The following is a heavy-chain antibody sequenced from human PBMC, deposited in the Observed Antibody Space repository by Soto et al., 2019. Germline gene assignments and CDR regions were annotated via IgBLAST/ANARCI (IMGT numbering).Heavy chain of an antibody. CDR3: ARDTFGAGYYYGMDV. CDR1: GYTFTSYY. V-gene: IGHV1-46*01. J-gene: IGHJ6*02. Sequence: ASVKVSFKASGYTFTSYYMHWLRQAPGQGLEWMGIINPSGGSTSYAQKFQGRVTMTRDTSTSTVYMELSSLRSEDTAVYYCARDTFGAGYYYGMDVWGQGTTVTVSS. D-gene: IGHD3-3*01. CDR2: INPSGGST.